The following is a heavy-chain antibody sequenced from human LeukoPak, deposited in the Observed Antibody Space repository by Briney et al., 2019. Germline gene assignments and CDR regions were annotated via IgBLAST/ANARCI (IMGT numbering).Heavy chain of an antibody. V-gene: IGHV3-66*01. CDR3: AKNWNYDC. D-gene: IGHD1-7*01. J-gene: IGHJ4*02. CDR2: IYSGGST. Sequence: PGGSLRLSCAASGFTVSSNYMSWVRQAPGKGLEWVSIIYSGGSTYYADSVKGRFTISRDNSNNTLYLQMNSLRAEDTAVYYCAKNWNYDCWGQGTLVTVSS. CDR1: GFTVSSNY.